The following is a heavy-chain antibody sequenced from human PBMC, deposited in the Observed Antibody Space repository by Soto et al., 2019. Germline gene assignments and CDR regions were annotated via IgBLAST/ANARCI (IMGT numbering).Heavy chain of an antibody. D-gene: IGHD2-21*02. V-gene: IGHV3-30*18. CDR1: GFTFSSYG. J-gene: IGHJ4*02. CDR3: AKDGNYCGGDCSPFDY. CDR2: ISYDGSNK. Sequence: GGSLRLSCAASGFTFSSYGMHWVRQAPGKGLEWVAVISYDGSNKYYADSVKGRFTISRDNSKNTLYLQMNSLRAEDTAVYYCAKDGNYCGGDCSPFDYWGQGTLVTVSS.